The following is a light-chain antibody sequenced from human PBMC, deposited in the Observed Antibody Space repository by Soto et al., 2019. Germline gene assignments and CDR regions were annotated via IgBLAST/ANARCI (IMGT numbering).Light chain of an antibody. Sequence: QSVLTQPASVSGSPGQSITISCTGTSSDVGGYKYVSWYQQHPGKAPKFMIYDVSIRPSGVSNRFSGSKSSNTASLTISGLQAEDEADYYCCSYTSSSRYVFGTGTKVTVL. CDR3: CSYTSSSRYV. CDR1: SSDVGGYKY. V-gene: IGLV2-14*01. J-gene: IGLJ1*01. CDR2: DVS.